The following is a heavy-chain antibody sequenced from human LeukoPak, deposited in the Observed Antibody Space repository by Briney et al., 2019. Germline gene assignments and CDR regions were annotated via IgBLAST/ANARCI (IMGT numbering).Heavy chain of an antibody. D-gene: IGHD2-2*01. CDR2: TYYRSTWYN. CDR1: GDTVSNKSAT. J-gene: IGHJ5*02. CDR3: ARRLTQYDCFDP. Sequence: PSQTLSLTCAISGDTVSNKSATWNWIRQSPSRGLEWLGRTYYRSTWYNDYAVSVRGRITVNPDTSKNQFSLHLNSVTPEDTAVYYCARRLTQYDCFDPWGQGILVTVSS. V-gene: IGHV6-1*01.